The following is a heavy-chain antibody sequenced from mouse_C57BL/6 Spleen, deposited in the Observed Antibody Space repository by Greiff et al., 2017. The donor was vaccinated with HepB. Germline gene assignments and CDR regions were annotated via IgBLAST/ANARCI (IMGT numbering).Heavy chain of an antibody. J-gene: IGHJ4*01. D-gene: IGHD2-5*01. Sequence: EVQLQESGGGLVQPGGSMKLSCVASGFTFSNYWMNWVRQSPEKGLEWVAQIRLKSDNYATHYAESVKGRFTISRDDSKSSVYLQMNNLRAEDTGIYYCTRAYSNFYAMDYWGQGTSVTVSS. CDR1: GFTFSNYW. CDR3: TRAYSNFYAMDY. V-gene: IGHV6-3*01. CDR2: IRLKSDNYAT.